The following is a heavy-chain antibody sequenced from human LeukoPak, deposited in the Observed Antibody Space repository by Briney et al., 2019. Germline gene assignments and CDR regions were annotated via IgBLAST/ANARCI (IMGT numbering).Heavy chain of an antibody. J-gene: IGHJ4*02. CDR1: GGSISSYY. CDR2: VYYTGST. D-gene: IGHD3-22*01. Sequence: SETLSLTCTVSGGSISSYYWTWIRQPPGKGLEWIGYVYYTGSTNYNPSLKSRVTISVDTSKNQFSLKLSSVTAADTAVYYCARHAYHYDSSFDYWGQGALVTVSS. V-gene: IGHV4-59*08. CDR3: ARHAYHYDSSFDY.